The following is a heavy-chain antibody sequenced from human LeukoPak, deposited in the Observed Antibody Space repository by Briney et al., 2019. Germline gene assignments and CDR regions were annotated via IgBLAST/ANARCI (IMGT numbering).Heavy chain of an antibody. J-gene: IGHJ4*02. Sequence: GGSLRLSCAASGLTVSDNFMDWVRQAPGKGLEWVSAISDSDGNTYYADSVKGRFTISRDNSKNTLYLHMNSLRPEDTAVYYCVKDQGYWGQGTLVTVSS. CDR3: VKDQGY. V-gene: IGHV3-23*01. CDR1: GLTVSDNF. CDR2: ISDSDGNT.